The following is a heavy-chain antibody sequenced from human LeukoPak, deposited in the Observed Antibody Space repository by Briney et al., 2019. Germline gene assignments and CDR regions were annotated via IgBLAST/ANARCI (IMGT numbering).Heavy chain of an antibody. J-gene: IGHJ4*02. D-gene: IGHD3-3*01. CDR2: IKQDGSEK. CDR1: GFTFSSYS. Sequence: GGSLRLSCAASGFTFSSYSMNWVRQAPGKGLEWVANIKQDGSEKYYVDSVKGRFTISRDNAKNSLYLQMNSLRAEDTAVYYCARDREMDTYYDFWSGYPGFDYWGQGTLVTVSS. V-gene: IGHV3-7*01. CDR3: ARDREMDTYYDFWSGYPGFDY.